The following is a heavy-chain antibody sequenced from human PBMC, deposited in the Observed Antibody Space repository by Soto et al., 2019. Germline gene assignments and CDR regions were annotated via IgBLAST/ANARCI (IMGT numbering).Heavy chain of an antibody. CDR1: GATFASFG. J-gene: IGHJ4*02. CDR2: ISAYNGNT. CDR3: ARDQESITDRILQY. D-gene: IGHD3-10*01. V-gene: IGHV1-18*01. Sequence: ASVKVSSKASGATFASFGFSWVRQAPGQGLEWLGWISAYNGNTHYAQKVRDRVTLTTDTSTNTAYMELRSLTSDDTAVYYCARDQESITDRILQYWGQGTRVTVSS.